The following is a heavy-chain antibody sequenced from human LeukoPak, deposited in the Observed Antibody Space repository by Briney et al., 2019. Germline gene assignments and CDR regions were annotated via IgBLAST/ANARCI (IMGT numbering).Heavy chain of an antibody. CDR3: ARIRNSGWYFDY. D-gene: IGHD6-19*01. CDR2: VDWDDDK. CDR1: GFSLSTSGMC. Sequence: SGPALVKPTQTLTLTCTFSGFSLSTSGMCVSWIRQPSGKALEWLARVDWDDDKYYSTALKTRLTISKDTSKNQVVLTMTTMDPVDTATYYCARIRNSGWYFDYWGQGTLVTVSS. V-gene: IGHV2-70*11. J-gene: IGHJ4*02.